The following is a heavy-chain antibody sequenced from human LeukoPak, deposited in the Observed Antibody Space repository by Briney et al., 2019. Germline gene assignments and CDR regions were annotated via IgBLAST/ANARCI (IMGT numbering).Heavy chain of an antibody. CDR3: AKGIDYGDYAY. V-gene: IGHV3-30*18. D-gene: IGHD4-17*01. CDR2: ISYDGSNK. Sequence: PGGSLRLSCAASGFTFSSYGMHWVRQAPGKGLEWVAVISYDGSNKYYADSVKGRFTISRDNSKNTLYLQMNSLRAEDTAVYYCAKGIDYGDYAYWGQGNLVTVSS. CDR1: GFTFSSYG. J-gene: IGHJ4*02.